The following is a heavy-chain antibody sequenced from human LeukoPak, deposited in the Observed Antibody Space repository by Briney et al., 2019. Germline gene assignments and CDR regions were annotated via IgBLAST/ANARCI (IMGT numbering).Heavy chain of an antibody. CDR3: ARTSSIAARPGYYYYMDV. CDR2: IIPIFGTA. D-gene: IGHD6-6*01. J-gene: IGHJ6*03. Sequence: ASVKVSCKASGGTFSSYAISWVRQAPGQGLEWMGGIIPIFGTANYAQKFQGRVTITTDESTSTAYMELSGLRSEDTAVYYCARTSSIAARPGYYYYMDVWGKGTTVTVSS. V-gene: IGHV1-69*05. CDR1: GGTFSSYA.